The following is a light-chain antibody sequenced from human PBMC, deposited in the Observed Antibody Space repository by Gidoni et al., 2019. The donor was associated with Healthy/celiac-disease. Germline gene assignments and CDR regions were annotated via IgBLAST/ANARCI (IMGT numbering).Light chain of an antibody. V-gene: IGKV3-20*01. CDR2: GAS. CDR1: QSVSSSY. Sequence: IVLTQSPGTLSLSPGERATLSCRASQSVSSSYLAWYQQKPGQAPRLLIYGASSRATGIPDRCSGSGSGTDFTLTISRREPEDFAVYYCQQYGSSPFTFGPGTKVDIK. CDR3: QQYGSSPFT. J-gene: IGKJ3*01.